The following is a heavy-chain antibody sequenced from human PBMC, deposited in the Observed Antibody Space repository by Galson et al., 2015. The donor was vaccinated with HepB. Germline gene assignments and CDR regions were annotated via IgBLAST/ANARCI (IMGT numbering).Heavy chain of an antibody. Sequence: SLRLSCAASGFTFSRFWMHWVRQAPGKGLVWVPRLNGDGSSTNYADSVKGRFTISRDNAKNTLYLQMNSLRPEDTAVYYCARGEGTFSALVDYWGQGTLVTVSS. CDR1: GFTFSRFW. J-gene: IGHJ4*02. D-gene: IGHD3-10*01. V-gene: IGHV3-74*01. CDR3: ARGEGTFSALVDY. CDR2: LNGDGSST.